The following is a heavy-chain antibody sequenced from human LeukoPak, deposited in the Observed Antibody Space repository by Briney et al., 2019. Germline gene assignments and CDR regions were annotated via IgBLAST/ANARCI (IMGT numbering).Heavy chain of an antibody. V-gene: IGHV1-24*01. J-gene: IGHJ4*02. CDR3: ATDFRGLRAANKADY. Sequence: ASVKVSCKVSGYTLTELSMHWVRQAPGKGLEWMGGFDPEDGETIYAQKFQGRVTMTEDTSTDTAYMELSSLRSEDTAVYYCATDFRGLRAANKADYWGQGTLVTVSS. D-gene: IGHD3-10*01. CDR1: GYTLTELS. CDR2: FDPEDGET.